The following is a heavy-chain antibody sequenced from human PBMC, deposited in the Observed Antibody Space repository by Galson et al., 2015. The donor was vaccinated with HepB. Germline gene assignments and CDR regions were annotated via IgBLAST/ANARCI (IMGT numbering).Heavy chain of an antibody. CDR1: GFTFSSYA. CDR3: ARFGSAYCGGDCYPTRRAFDI. V-gene: IGHV3-30*09. D-gene: IGHD2-21*01. Sequence: SLRLSCAASGFTFSSYAMHWVRQAPGKGLEWVAVISYDGSNKYYADSVKGRFAISRDNSKNTLYLQMNSLRAEDTAVYYCARFGSAYCGGDCYPTRRAFDIWGQGTMVTVSS. CDR2: ISYDGSNK. J-gene: IGHJ3*02.